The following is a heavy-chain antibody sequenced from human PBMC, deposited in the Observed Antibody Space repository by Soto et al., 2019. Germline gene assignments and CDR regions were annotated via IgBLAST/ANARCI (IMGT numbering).Heavy chain of an antibody. Sequence: QVQLVQSGAEVKKPGASVKVSCKASGYTFTSYGISWVRQAPGRGLEWMGWISAYNGNTKYAQKLQCRVTMTTDTSTSTVSMEVRSMRSDDTAVYYCARDLAVGLVAYWGQGTLVTVSS. CDR1: GYTFTSYG. V-gene: IGHV1-18*01. CDR3: ARDLAVGLVAY. D-gene: IGHD6-19*01. J-gene: IGHJ4*02. CDR2: ISAYNGNT.